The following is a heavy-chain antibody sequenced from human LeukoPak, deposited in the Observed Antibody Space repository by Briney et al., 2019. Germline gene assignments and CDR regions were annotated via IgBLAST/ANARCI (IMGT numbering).Heavy chain of an antibody. CDR2: IYYSGST. V-gene: IGHV4-59*01. CDR1: GGSISSYY. CDR3: ASLRIAAADYYFDY. J-gene: IGHJ4*02. Sequence: SETLSLTCTVSGGSISSYYWSWIRQPLGKGLEWIGYIYYSGSTNYNPSLKSRVTISVDTSKNQFSLKLSSVTAADTAVYYCASLRIAAADYYFDYWGQGTLVTVSS. D-gene: IGHD6-13*01.